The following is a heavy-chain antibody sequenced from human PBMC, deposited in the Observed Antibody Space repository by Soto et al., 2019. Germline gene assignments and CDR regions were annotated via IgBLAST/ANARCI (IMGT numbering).Heavy chain of an antibody. D-gene: IGHD1-1*01. CDR3: ARDLASAPGTFDY. CDR1: GVTFSSYS. Sequence: GGFLRLSCAASGVTFSSYSMNWVRQAPGKGLEWVSSISSSSNNMYYADSVKGRFTISRDNAKNSLYLQMNSLRAEDTAVYYCARDLASAPGTFDYWGQGTLVTVSS. CDR2: ISSSSNNM. V-gene: IGHV3-21*01. J-gene: IGHJ4*02.